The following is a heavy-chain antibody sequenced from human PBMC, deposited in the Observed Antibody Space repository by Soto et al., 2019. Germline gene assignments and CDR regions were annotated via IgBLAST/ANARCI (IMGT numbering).Heavy chain of an antibody. Sequence: EVQLVESGGGLVQPGGSLRLSCAASGFTFSSYWMHWVRQAPGKGLVWVSRINSDGSSTSYADSVKGRFTISRDNAKNTLYLQMNSLSAVDTSVYYCARAGSSSWSRTFDYWGQGTLVTVSS. CDR2: INSDGSST. CDR1: GFTFSSYW. D-gene: IGHD6-13*01. J-gene: IGHJ4*02. CDR3: ARAGSSSWSRTFDY. V-gene: IGHV3-74*01.